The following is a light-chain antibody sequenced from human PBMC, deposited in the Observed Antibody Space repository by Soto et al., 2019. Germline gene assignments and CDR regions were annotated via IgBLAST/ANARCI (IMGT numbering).Light chain of an antibody. CDR2: AAS. CDR3: QQTYSYPLT. Sequence: DIHMTQSPSSLSAFVGDRVTMTCRASQNISTYLNWYQVKTGKAPKSLIYAASTLQSGVPARFSGSGSGTDFVLTISSLQPEDFATYSCQQTYSYPLTFGQGTRL. J-gene: IGKJ5*01. CDR1: QNISTY. V-gene: IGKV1-39*01.